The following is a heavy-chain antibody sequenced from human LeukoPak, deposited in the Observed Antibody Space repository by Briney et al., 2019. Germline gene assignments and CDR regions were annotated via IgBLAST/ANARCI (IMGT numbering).Heavy chain of an antibody. CDR3: ATSYCSSTSCYTLFDY. J-gene: IGHJ4*02. CDR1: GGTFSSYA. CDR2: IIPIFGTA. Sequence: ASVKVSCKASGGTFSSYAISWVRQAPGQGLEWMGGIIPIFGTANYAQKFQGRVTITTDESTSTAYMELSSLRSEDTAVYYCATSYCSSTSCYTLFDYWGQGTLVTVSS. V-gene: IGHV1-69*05. D-gene: IGHD2-2*02.